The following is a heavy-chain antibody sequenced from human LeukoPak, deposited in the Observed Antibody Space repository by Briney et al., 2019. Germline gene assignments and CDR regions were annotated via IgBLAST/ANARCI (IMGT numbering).Heavy chain of an antibody. CDR1: GGSISSYY. Sequence: PSETLSLTCTVSGGSISSYYWNWIRQPPGKGLEWIGYIYYSGSTNYNPSLKSRVTISVDTSKNQFSLKLSSVTAADTAVYYCARGDGYNSDYWGQGTLVTVSS. CDR2: IYYSGST. D-gene: IGHD5-24*01. CDR3: ARGDGYNSDY. V-gene: IGHV4-59*01. J-gene: IGHJ4*02.